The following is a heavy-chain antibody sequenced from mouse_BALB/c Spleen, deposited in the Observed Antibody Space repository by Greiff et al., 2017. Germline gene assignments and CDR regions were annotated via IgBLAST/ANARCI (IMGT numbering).Heavy chain of an antibody. CDR3: AREHYGYDYAMDY. CDR1: GFSLTSYG. D-gene: IGHD1-2*01. Sequence: GKLMESGPGLVAPSQSLSITCTVSGFSLTSYGVHWVRQPPGKGLEWLGVIWAGGSTNYNSALMSRLSISKDNSKSQVFLKMNSLQTDDTAMYYCAREHYGYDYAMDYWGQGTSVTVSS. CDR2: IWAGGST. V-gene: IGHV2-9*02. J-gene: IGHJ4*01.